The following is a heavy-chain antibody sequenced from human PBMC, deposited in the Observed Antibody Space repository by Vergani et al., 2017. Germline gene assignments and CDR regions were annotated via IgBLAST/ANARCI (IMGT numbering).Heavy chain of an antibody. D-gene: IGHD2-8*01. CDR2: ISPDGRTT. J-gene: IGHJ6*03. CDR1: GFSFRTFS. CDR3: ARSGYCAHGVCYMTYYYYMDV. V-gene: IGHV3-74*03. Sequence: DVDLVESGGGFVQPGGSRRLSCAASGFSFRTFSMFWVRQPPGKGLAWVSKISPDGRTTEYADSVRGRFTISRDNANSMLYLQMNNLRAADTAVYYCARSGYCAHGVCYMTYYYYMDVWGKGTAVTVSS.